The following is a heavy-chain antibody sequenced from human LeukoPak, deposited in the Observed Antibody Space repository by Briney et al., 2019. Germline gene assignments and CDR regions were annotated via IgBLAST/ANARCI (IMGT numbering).Heavy chain of an antibody. D-gene: IGHD3-10*01. CDR3: AAVLWFGELTLNFQH. CDR2: IVVGSGNT. V-gene: IGHV1-58*01. J-gene: IGHJ1*01. Sequence: SVKFSCKASGFTFTSSAVQWVRQARGQRLEWIGWIVVGSGNTNYAQKFQERVTITRDMSTSTAYMELSSLRSEDTAVYYCAAVLWFGELTLNFQHWGQGTLVTVSS. CDR1: GFTFTSSA.